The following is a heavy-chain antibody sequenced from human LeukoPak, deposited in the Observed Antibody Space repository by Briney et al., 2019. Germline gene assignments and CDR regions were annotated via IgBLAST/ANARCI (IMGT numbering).Heavy chain of an antibody. J-gene: IGHJ4*02. CDR2: ISSSSSYI. CDR3: AREGGYDAYYFDY. D-gene: IGHD5-12*01. Sequence: PGGSLRLSCAASGFTVSSNYMSWVRQAPGKGLEWVSSISSSSSYIYYADSVKGRFTISRDNAKNSLYLQMNSLRAEDTAVYYCAREGGYDAYYFDYWGQGTLVTVSS. V-gene: IGHV3-21*01. CDR1: GFTVSSNY.